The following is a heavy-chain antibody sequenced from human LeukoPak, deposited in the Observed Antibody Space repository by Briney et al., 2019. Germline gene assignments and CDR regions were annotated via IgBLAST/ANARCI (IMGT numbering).Heavy chain of an antibody. CDR3: GKGGSASYYDC. J-gene: IGHJ4*02. D-gene: IGHD6-19*01. Sequence: GGSLRLSCAASGFTFNSYGMHWVRQAPGKGLEWVAYISYDGSKIYHADSVKGRFTISRDNSKNTLYGQMISLGPEDTAVYYCGKGGSASYYDCWGQGTLVTVSS. V-gene: IGHV3-30*02. CDR2: ISYDGSKI. CDR1: GFTFNSYG.